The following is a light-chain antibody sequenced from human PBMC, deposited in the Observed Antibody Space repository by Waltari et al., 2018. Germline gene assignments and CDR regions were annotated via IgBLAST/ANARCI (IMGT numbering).Light chain of an antibody. V-gene: IGKV3-11*01. CDR1: QNIATY. CDR2: DSS. Sequence: EIVLTQSPGTLSLSPGETATLSCRASQNIATYLAWFQQRPGQAPRLLIYDSSNRAPGIPARVSGSGSGTDFTLTITSLEAEDFGIYYCQQHNNWPRRTFGQGARLDIK. CDR3: QQHNNWPRRT. J-gene: IGKJ5*01.